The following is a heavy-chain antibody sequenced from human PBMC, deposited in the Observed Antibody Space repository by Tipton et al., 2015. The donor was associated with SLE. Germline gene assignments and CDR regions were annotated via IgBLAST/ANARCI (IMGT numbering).Heavy chain of an antibody. J-gene: IGHJ4*02. CDR2: IHTSGST. V-gene: IGHV4-4*09. CDR3: ASDYSL. CDR1: GGSFSGYY. D-gene: IGHD2-15*01. Sequence: TLSLTCAVYGGSFSGYYWSWIRQPPGKGLEWIGYIHTSGSTNYNPSLKSRVTISVDTSKNQFSLKLSSVTAADTAVYYCASDYSLWGQGTLVTVSS.